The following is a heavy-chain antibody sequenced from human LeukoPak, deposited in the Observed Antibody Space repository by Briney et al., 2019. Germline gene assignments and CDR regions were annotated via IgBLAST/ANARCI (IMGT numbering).Heavy chain of an antibody. J-gene: IGHJ6*03. D-gene: IGHD5-18*01. CDR3: ARQWRTGYSYGRPPGYYMDV. CDR1: DGSISNSSFY. Sequence: SETLSLTCTVSDGSISNSSFYWSWIRQPPGKGLEWIGEINHSGSTNYNPSLKSRVTISVDTSKNQFSLKLSSVTAADTAVYYCARQWRTGYSYGRPPGYYMDVWGKGTTVTISS. CDR2: INHSGST. V-gene: IGHV4-39*01.